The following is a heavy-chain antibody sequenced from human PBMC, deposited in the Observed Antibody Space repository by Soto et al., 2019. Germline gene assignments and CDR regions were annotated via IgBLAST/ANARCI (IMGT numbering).Heavy chain of an antibody. Sequence: PSETLSLTCTVSGGSISSYYWSWIRRPPGKGLEWIGYIYYSGSTNYNPSLKSRVTISVDTSKNQFSLKLSSVTAADTAVYYCARGYPLGWLSQGDAFDIWGQGTMVTVSS. J-gene: IGHJ3*02. CDR1: GGSISSYY. D-gene: IGHD6-19*01. CDR2: IYYSGST. V-gene: IGHV4-59*01. CDR3: ARGYPLGWLSQGDAFDI.